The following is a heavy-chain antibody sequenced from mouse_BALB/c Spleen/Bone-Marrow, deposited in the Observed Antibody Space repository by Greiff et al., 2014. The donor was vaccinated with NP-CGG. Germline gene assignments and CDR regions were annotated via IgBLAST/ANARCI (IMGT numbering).Heavy chain of an antibody. V-gene: IGHV1-18*01. J-gene: IGHJ3*01. Sequence: EVQLQQSGPELVKPGASVKISCKTSGYTFTEYTIHWVKQSHGKSLEWIGNINPNIGGTTYNQKFKGKATLTVDMSSSTAYMDLRSLTSDDSAVYYCARGRFAYWGQRTLVPVSA. CDR2: INPNIGGT. CDR1: GYTFTEYT. CDR3: ARGRFAY.